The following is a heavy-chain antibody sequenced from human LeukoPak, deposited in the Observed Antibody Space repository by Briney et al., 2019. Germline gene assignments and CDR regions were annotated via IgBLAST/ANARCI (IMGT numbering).Heavy chain of an antibody. Sequence: PGGSLRLSCAASGFTFRIYEMNWVRQAPGKGLEWVSYIGTITTSTYYADSVKGRFTVSRDDAKSSLYLQMSSLRAEDTAVYYCARTVYDLRGQRLVLGLEYWGQGTLVTVSS. J-gene: IGHJ4*02. CDR3: ARTVYDLRGQRLVLGLEY. CDR1: GFTFRIYE. V-gene: IGHV3-48*03. CDR2: IGTITTST. D-gene: IGHD6-13*01.